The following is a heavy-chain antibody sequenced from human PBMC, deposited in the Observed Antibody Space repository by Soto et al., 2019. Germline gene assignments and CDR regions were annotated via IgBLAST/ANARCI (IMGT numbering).Heavy chain of an antibody. J-gene: IGHJ4*02. CDR1: GFTFSNYG. Sequence: PGGSLRLSCAGSGFTFSNYGLHWVRQAPGKGLEWVAVISYDGSHKYYADTVKGRFTISRDNSNNMLYLQMDSLRAEDTAVYYCAKDGAPRYCSRSSCHPAGAYWGQGTLVTSPQ. V-gene: IGHV3-30*18. CDR2: ISYDGSHK. CDR3: AKDGAPRYCSRSSCHPAGAY. D-gene: IGHD2-15*01.